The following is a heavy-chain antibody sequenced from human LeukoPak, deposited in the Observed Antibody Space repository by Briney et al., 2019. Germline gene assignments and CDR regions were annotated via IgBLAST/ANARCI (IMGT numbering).Heavy chain of an antibody. Sequence: SETLSLTCTVSGGSISSSSYYWGWIRQPPGKGLEWIGSTYYSGSTYYNPSLKSRVTISVDTSKNQFSLKLSSVTAADTAVYYCASLLWFGELSGGYWGQGTLVTVSS. V-gene: IGHV4-39*01. J-gene: IGHJ4*02. D-gene: IGHD3-10*01. CDR3: ASLLWFGELSGGY. CDR1: GGSISSSSYY. CDR2: TYYSGST.